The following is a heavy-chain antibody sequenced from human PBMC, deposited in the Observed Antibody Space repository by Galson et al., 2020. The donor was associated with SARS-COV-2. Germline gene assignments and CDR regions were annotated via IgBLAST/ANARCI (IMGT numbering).Heavy chain of an antibody. V-gene: IGHV4-4*02. J-gene: IGHJ4*02. D-gene: IGHD6-19*01. CDR3: ARGGWSLDS. CDR2: IYYSGTT. Sequence: SETLSLTCVVSGGSISSNNWWSWVRQPPGKGLEWIGEIYYSGTTTYNPSLKSRVTISVDTSKNQFSLRLNSMSAADTAIYHCARGGWSLDSWGQGILVTVSS. CDR1: GGSISSNNW.